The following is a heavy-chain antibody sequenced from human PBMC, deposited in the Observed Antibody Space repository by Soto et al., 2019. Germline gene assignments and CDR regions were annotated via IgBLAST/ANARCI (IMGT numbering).Heavy chain of an antibody. Sequence: GGSLRLSCAASGFTFSSYSMNWVRQAPGKGLEWVSYISSSSSTIYYADSVKGRFTISRDNAKNSLYLQMNSLRDEDTAVYYCARGGDILTGYPYSYYGMDVWGQGTTVTVSS. V-gene: IGHV3-48*02. CDR2: ISSSSSTI. CDR3: ARGGDILTGYPYSYYGMDV. J-gene: IGHJ6*02. D-gene: IGHD3-9*01. CDR1: GFTFSSYS.